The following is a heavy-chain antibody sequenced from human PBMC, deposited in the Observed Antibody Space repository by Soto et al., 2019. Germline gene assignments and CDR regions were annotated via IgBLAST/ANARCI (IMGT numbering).Heavy chain of an antibody. J-gene: IGHJ6*04. D-gene: IGHD3-3*01. CDR3: ATVSPGVIAIIGVVIIDGHLDV. Sequence: EVQLVESGGGLVKPGGSLRLSCAASGFTFSSYGMNWVRQAPGKGLEWVSAIGSSSSYINYADSVKGRFTISRDNAKNRVNLQITGLRDEDSVGYYGATVSPGVIAIIGVVIIDGHLDVWGKGTMVTVSS. V-gene: IGHV3-21*01. CDR1: GFTFSSYG. CDR2: IGSSSSYI.